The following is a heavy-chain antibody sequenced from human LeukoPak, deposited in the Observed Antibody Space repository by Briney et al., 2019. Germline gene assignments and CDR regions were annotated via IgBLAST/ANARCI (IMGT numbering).Heavy chain of an antibody. CDR2: ISYDGSNK. D-gene: IGHD3-10*01. CDR3: AKEGEYYYGSGSYGAFDI. J-gene: IGHJ3*02. Sequence: PGRSLRLSCAASGFTFSSYGMHWVRQAPGKGLEWVAVISYDGSNKYYADSVKGRFTISRDNSKNTLYLQMNSLRAEDTAVYYCAKEGEYYYGSGSYGAFDIWGQGTMVTVSS. V-gene: IGHV3-30*18. CDR1: GFTFSSYG.